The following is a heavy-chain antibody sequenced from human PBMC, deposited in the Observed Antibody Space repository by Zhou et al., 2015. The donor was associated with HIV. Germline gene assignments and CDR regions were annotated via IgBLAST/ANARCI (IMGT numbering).Heavy chain of an antibody. J-gene: IGHJ4*02. CDR1: GFTFSSYG. V-gene: IGHV3-33*01. Sequence: QVQVVESGGGVVQPGRSLRLSCAASGFTFSSYGMHWVRQAPGKGLEWVAVIWYDGSNKYYADSVKGRFTISRDNSKNTLYLQMNSLRAEDTAVYYCARDGVDTVMFYWGQGTLVTVSS. D-gene: IGHD5-18*01. CDR2: IWYDGSNK. CDR3: ARDGVDTVMFY.